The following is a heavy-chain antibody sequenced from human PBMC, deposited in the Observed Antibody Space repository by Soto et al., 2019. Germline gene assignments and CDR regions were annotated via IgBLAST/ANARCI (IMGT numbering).Heavy chain of an antibody. Sequence: EVQLLESGGGLVQPGGSLRLSCAASGLTFNNYAMTWVRQAPGKGLEWVSAISGGGDTTSYADSVKGRFTVSRDGSKNALNLQMSSRRAEDTALWYCAKGRGGSGSLTPRVDCWGQGTLVTVSS. CDR2: ISGGGDTT. J-gene: IGHJ4*02. D-gene: IGHD3-10*01. V-gene: IGHV3-23*01. CDR3: AKGRGGSGSLTPRVDC. CDR1: GLTFNNYA.